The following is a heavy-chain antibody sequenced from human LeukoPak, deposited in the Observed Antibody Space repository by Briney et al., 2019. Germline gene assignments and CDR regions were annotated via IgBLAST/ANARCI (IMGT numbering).Heavy chain of an antibody. J-gene: IGHJ4*02. CDR2: IYPGDSDT. CDR3: ARRRTALNPYYFDY. V-gene: IGHV5-51*01. D-gene: IGHD5-18*01. CDR1: GYSFTSYW. Sequence: GESLMISCKGSGYSFTSYWIGWVRQMPGKGLERMGSIYPGDSDTRYSPSFQGQITISADKSISTAYLQWSSLQASDTAIYYCARRRTALNPYYFDYWGQGSLVTVSS.